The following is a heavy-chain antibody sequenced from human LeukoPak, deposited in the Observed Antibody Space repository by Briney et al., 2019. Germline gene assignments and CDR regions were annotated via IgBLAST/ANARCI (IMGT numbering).Heavy chain of an antibody. Sequence: GGSLRLSCAASGFIFSSYGMHWVRQAPGKGLEWVAVIWYDGSNKYYADSVKGRFTISRDDSKNTLYLQMNSLRAEDTAVYYCAKVKVGYDAFDIWGQGTMVTVSS. J-gene: IGHJ3*02. D-gene: IGHD1-26*01. V-gene: IGHV3-33*06. CDR2: IWYDGSNK. CDR1: GFIFSSYG. CDR3: AKVKVGYDAFDI.